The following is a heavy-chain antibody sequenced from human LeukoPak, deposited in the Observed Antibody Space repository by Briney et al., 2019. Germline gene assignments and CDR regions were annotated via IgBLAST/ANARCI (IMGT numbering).Heavy chain of an antibody. D-gene: IGHD1-26*01. CDR1: GFTLSSYT. V-gene: IGHV3-21*01. CDR3: ARATWDPNYYYMDV. Sequence: GGSLRLSCAASGFTLSSYTMKWVRQAPGKGLEWVSSISSSSYIYYTDSVKGRFTISRDNAKNSLYLQMNSLRAEDTAVYFCARATWDPNYYYMDVWGKGTTVTISS. CDR2: ISSSSYI. J-gene: IGHJ6*03.